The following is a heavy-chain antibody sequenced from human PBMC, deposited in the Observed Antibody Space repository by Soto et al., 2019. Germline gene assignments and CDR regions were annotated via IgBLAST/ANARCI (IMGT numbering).Heavy chain of an antibody. D-gene: IGHD6-25*01. CDR3: ARHLAACDV. Sequence: QVQLVQSGAEVKKPGASVKVSCKASGYTFINYYIHWVRQAPGHGLEWMAIINPTGGSTNYAQKFQGRLTLTMDTSTTTVYMELSSLTSEDTAIYYCARHLAACDVWGQGTLITVYS. CDR2: INPTGGST. J-gene: IGHJ4*02. V-gene: IGHV1-46*01. CDR1: GYTFINYY.